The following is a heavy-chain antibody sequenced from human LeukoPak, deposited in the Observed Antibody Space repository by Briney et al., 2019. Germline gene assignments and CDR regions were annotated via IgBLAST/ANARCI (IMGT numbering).Heavy chain of an antibody. CDR3: AKDQGTGTTSFDY. V-gene: IGHV3-30*18. D-gene: IGHD1-14*01. CDR2: ISYDGTNK. CDR1: GFTFNNYG. J-gene: IGHJ4*02. Sequence: PGGSLRLSCAASGFTFNNYGMHWVRQAPGKGLEWVAVISYDGTNKYYTDSVKGRFTISRDNSKNTLYLQMNSLRAEDAAVYYCAKDQGTGTTSFDYWGQGTLVTVSS.